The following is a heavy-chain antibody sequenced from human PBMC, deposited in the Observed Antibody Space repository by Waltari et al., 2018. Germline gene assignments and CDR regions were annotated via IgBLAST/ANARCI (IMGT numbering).Heavy chain of an antibody. CDR3: AKERYSSSSVRGYYFDD. CDR1: GFTFSNYA. D-gene: IGHD6-13*01. V-gene: IGHV3-23*01. J-gene: IGHJ4*02. CDR2: IRGSGDYI. Sequence: EVQLLESGGGLVQPGGSLRLSCAASGFTFSNYAMSWVRQAPGKGLEWVSAIRGSGDYIYYADSVKGRFTISRDNSKNTLYLQMNSLRAEDTAVYYCAKERYSSSSVRGYYFDDWGQGTLVTVSS.